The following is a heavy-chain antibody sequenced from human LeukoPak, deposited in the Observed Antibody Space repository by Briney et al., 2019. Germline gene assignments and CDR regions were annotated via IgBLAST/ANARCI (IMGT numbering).Heavy chain of an antibody. CDR2: INPNSGGT. CDR1: GYTLTDYY. J-gene: IGHJ4*02. Sequence: ASVKVSCKASGYTLTDYYMHWVRQAPGQGLEWMGRINPNSGGTNYAQKFQGRVTMTRDASISTVYMELSRLRSDDTAVYYCARVGYYESSGYYEYWGQGTLVTVSS. D-gene: IGHD3-22*01. CDR3: ARVGYYESSGYYEY. V-gene: IGHV1-2*06.